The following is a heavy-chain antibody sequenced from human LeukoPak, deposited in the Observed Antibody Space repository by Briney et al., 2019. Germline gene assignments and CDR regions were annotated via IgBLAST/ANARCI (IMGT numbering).Heavy chain of an antibody. CDR2: IYPGDSDT. CDR3: ARRGNSALDSMLSDY. V-gene: IGHV5-51*01. CDR1: GYSFTSYW. Sequence: GESLKISCKGSGYSFTSYWIGCVRQMPRKGLEWMGIIYPGDSDTKYNPSFQGQVTISADKSISTAYLQWSSLKASDTAMYYCARRGNSALDSMLSDYWGQGTLVTVSS. D-gene: IGHD2/OR15-2a*01. J-gene: IGHJ4*02.